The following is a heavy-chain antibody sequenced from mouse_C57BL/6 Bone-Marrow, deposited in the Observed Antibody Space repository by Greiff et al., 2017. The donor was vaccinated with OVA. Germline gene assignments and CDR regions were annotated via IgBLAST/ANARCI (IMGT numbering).Heavy chain of an antibody. CDR3: TTCYGNFYALDY. CDR2: IDPENGDT. D-gene: IGHD2-1*01. CDR1: GFNIKDDY. Sequence: VQLQQSGAELVRPGASVKLSCTASGFNIKDDYMHWVKQRPEQGLEWIGWIDPENGDTEYASKFQGKATITADTSSNTAYLQLSSLTSEDTAVYYCTTCYGNFYALDYWGQGTTVTVSS. J-gene: IGHJ4*01. V-gene: IGHV14-4*01.